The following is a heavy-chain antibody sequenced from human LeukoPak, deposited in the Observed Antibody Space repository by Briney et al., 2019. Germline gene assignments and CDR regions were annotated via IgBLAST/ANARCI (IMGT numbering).Heavy chain of an antibody. D-gene: IGHD3-9*01. CDR2: IYHSGST. CDR1: YY. Sequence: YYXSXIRQPPGKGLEWIGSIYHSGSTYYNPSLKSRVTISVDTSKNQFSLKLSSVTAADTAVYYCASGGEYDILTGYYYGMDVWGQGT. CDR3: ASGGEYDILTGYYYGMDV. J-gene: IGHJ6*02. V-gene: IGHV4-38-2*01.